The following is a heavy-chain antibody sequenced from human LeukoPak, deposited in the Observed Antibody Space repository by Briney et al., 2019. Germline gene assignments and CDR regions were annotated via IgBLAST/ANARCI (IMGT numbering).Heavy chain of an antibody. D-gene: IGHD3-3*01. Sequence: GGSLRLSCAASGFTFSSYAMSWVRQAPGKGLEWVSAISGSGGSTYYADSVKGRFTISRDNSKNTLYLQMNSLRAEDTAVYYCAISKPYYGFRSGYLTPFAYWGQGTLVTVSS. CDR2: ISGSGGST. CDR3: AISKPYYGFRSGYLTPFAY. J-gene: IGHJ4*02. CDR1: GFTFSSYA. V-gene: IGHV3-23*01.